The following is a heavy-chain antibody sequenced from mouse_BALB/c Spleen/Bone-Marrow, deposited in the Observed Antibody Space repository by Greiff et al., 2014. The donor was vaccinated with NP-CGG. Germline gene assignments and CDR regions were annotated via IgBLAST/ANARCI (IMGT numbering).Heavy chain of an antibody. J-gene: IGHJ2*01. CDR2: INPSNGGT. CDR3: TRLSLLRGYFDY. D-gene: IGHD1-2*01. V-gene: IGHV1S81*02. Sequence: VQLQQSGAELVKPGTSVKLSCKASGYTFTSYYIYWVKQRPGQGLKWIGEINPSNGGTNFNEKFKSKATLTVDKSSSTAYMQLSSLTSEDSAVYYCTRLSLLRGYFDYWGQGITLTVSS. CDR1: GYTFTSYY.